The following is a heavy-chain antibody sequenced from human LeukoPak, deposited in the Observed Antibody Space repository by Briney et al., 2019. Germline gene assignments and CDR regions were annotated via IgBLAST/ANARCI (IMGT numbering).Heavy chain of an antibody. CDR2: IYYSGST. CDR1: GGSISSSSYY. D-gene: IGHD6-19*01. Sequence: SETLSLTCTVSGGSISSSSYYWGWIRQPPGKGLEWIGSIYYSGSTYYNPSLRSRVTISVDTSKNQFSLKLSSVTAADTAVYYCARYEESSGWYSYYFDYWGQGTLVTVSS. V-gene: IGHV4-39*01. CDR3: ARYEESSGWYSYYFDY. J-gene: IGHJ4*02.